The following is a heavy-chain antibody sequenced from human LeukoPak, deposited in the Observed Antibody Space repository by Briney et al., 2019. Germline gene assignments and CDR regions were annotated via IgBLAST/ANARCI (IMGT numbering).Heavy chain of an antibody. Sequence: ASVKVSCKVSGYTLTELSIHWVRQAPGKGLEWMGGFDPEDGETIYAQKFQGRVTMTEDTSTDTAYRELSSLRSEDTAVYYCATEIVGGNYWYFDLWGRGTLVSVSS. J-gene: IGHJ2*01. CDR3: ATEIVGGNYWYFDL. CDR2: FDPEDGET. V-gene: IGHV1-24*01. D-gene: IGHD1-26*01. CDR1: GYTLTELS.